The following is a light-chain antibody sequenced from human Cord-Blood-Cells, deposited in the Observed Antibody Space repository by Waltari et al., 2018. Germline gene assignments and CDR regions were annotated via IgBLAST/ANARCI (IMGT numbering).Light chain of an antibody. CDR3: QQYGSSPLYS. J-gene: IGKJ2*03. Sequence: ETVLTQSPGTLSLSSGERATLSCRASQSVSSSYLAWHQQRPGQAPRLLIYGASSRATGSPDRFSDSGSGTDFTLAISRLEPEDFAVYYCQQYGSSPLYSFGQGTKLEVK. CDR1: QSVSSSY. CDR2: GAS. V-gene: IGKV3-20*01.